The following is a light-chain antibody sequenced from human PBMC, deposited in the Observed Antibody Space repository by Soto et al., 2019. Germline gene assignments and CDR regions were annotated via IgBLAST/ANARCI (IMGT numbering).Light chain of an antibody. CDR3: SSHTSSNSVV. Sequence: QSVLTQPASVSWSTLQSITISCTGTSSDVGGYNYVSWYQQHPGKAPKLIIYSVTYRPSGVSSRFSGSKSGDTASLTISGLQAEDEADYYCSSHTSSNSVVFGGGTKLTVL. J-gene: IGLJ3*02. CDR2: SVT. CDR1: SSDVGGYNY. V-gene: IGLV2-14*01.